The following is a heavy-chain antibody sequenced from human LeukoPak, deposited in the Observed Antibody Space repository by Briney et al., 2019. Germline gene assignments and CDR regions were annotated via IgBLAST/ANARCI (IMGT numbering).Heavy chain of an antibody. D-gene: IGHD3-10*01. J-gene: IGHJ4*02. CDR2: IYPGDSDT. CDR3: ARQGYYGSGEMGY. V-gene: IGHV5-51*01. Sequence: GESLKISCKGSGFGFSGYWFGWVRQMPGKGLEWMGIIYPGDSDTRYSPSFQGHVTISADQSINTAYLQWSSLKASDTAMYYCARQGYYGSGEMGYWGQGTLVTVSS. CDR1: GFGFSGYW.